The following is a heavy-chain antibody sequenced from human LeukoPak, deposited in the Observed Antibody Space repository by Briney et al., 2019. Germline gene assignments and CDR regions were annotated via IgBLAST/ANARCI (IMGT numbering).Heavy chain of an antibody. CDR3: ARDFPGYSSGWPSWFDY. CDR2: IYYSGST. Sequence: SETLSLTCTVSGGSISSYYWSWIRQPPGKGLEWIGYIYYSGSTNYNPSLKSRVTISVDKSKNQFSLKLSSVTAADTAVYYCARDFPGYSSGWPSWFDYWGQGTLVTVSS. CDR1: GGSISSYY. D-gene: IGHD6-19*01. V-gene: IGHV4-59*12. J-gene: IGHJ4*02.